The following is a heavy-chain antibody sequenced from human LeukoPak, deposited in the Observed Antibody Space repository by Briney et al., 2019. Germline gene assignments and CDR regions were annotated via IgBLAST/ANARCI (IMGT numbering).Heavy chain of an antibody. V-gene: IGHV3-21*06. Sequence: PGGSLRLSCAASGFTFSSYSMNWVRQAPGKGLEWVSSISSSSSYIYYADSVKGRFTISRDNAKNSLYLEMNSLRAEDTAVYYCARSKGGAQREYGMDVWGQGTTVTVSS. J-gene: IGHJ6*02. CDR3: ARSKGGAQREYGMDV. D-gene: IGHD6-25*01. CDR1: GFTFSSYS. CDR2: ISSSSSYI.